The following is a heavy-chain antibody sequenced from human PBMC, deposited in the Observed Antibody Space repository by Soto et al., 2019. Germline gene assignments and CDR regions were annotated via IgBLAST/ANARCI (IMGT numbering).Heavy chain of an antibody. V-gene: IGHV3-23*01. Sequence: GGSLRLSCAAAGFSVSTSHMNWVRQTPGKGLEWVSAISGSGGSTYYADSVKGRFTISRDNSKNTLYLQMNSLRAEDTAVYYCAKGSVYDILTGYLVDWGQGTLVTVSS. CDR3: AKGSVYDILTGYLVD. CDR2: ISGSGGST. D-gene: IGHD3-9*01. CDR1: GFSVSTSH. J-gene: IGHJ4*02.